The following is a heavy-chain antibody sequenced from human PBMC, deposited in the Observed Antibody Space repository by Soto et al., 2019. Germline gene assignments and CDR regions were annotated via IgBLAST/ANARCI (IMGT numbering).Heavy chain of an antibody. CDR3: AKQFSSSTWYPFDH. D-gene: IGHD6-13*01. Sequence: EVQLLESGEALVQPGGSLRLSCAASGFTYNIYAMSWVRQAPGKGLEWVSGISAGVIDTYYADSVKCRFTVSRDDSKNTLYLQMNSLRADDTAVYYCAKQFSSSTWYPFDHWGRGTLVTVSS. CDR2: ISAGVIDT. J-gene: IGHJ4*02. V-gene: IGHV3-23*01. CDR1: GFTYNIYA.